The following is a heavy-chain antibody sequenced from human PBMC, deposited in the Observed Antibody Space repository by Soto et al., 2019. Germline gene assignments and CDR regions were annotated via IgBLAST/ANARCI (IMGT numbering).Heavy chain of an antibody. D-gene: IGHD6-6*01. CDR1: GGTFSSYA. V-gene: IGHV1-69*06. J-gene: IGHJ4*02. CDR2: VIPIFGTA. Sequence: QVQLVQSGAEVKKPGSSVKVSCKASGGTFSSYAISWVRQAPGQGLEWMGGVIPIFGTANYAQKFQGRGTITADKSTNTAYMELSSLRSEDTAVYYCAGVNRPARLSQLDYWGQGTLVTVSS. CDR3: AGVNRPARLSQLDY.